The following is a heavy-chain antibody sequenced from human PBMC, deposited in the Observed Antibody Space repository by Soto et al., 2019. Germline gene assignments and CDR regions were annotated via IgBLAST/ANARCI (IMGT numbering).Heavy chain of an antibody. Sequence: GASVKVSCKASGGTFSSYAISWVRQAPGQGLEWMGGIIPIFGTANYAQKFQGRVTITADESTSTAYMELSSLRSEDTAVYYCARGDIVLMVYAIPQNYYYYGMDVWGQGTTVTVS. CDR1: GGTFSSYA. J-gene: IGHJ6*02. V-gene: IGHV1-69*13. CDR3: ARGDIVLMVYAIPQNYYYYGMDV. CDR2: IIPIFGTA. D-gene: IGHD2-8*01.